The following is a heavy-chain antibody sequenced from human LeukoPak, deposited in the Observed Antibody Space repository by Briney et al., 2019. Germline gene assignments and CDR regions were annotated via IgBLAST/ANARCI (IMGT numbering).Heavy chain of an antibody. CDR3: ARDFEYYDFWSGYRDFDY. D-gene: IGHD3-3*01. V-gene: IGHV3-21*01. CDR2: ISSSSSYI. CDR1: GFTFSSYA. Sequence: GGSLRLSCAASGFTFSSYAMSWVRQAPGKGLEWVSSISSSSSYIYYADSVKGRFTISRDNAKNSLYLQMNSLRAEDTAVYYCARDFEYYDFWSGYRDFDYWGQGTLVTVSS. J-gene: IGHJ4*02.